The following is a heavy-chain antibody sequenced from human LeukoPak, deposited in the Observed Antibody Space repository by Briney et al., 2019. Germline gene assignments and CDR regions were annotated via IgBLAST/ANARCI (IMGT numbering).Heavy chain of an antibody. CDR2: ISGSGGST. Sequence: GGSLRLSCAASGFTSSSYAMSWVRQAPGKGLEWVSAISGSGGSTYYADSVKGRFTISRDNSKNTLYLQMNSLRAEDTAVYYCAKDRSYCSGGSCYLAPTRFDYWGQGTLVTVSS. D-gene: IGHD2-15*01. CDR3: AKDRSYCSGGSCYLAPTRFDY. V-gene: IGHV3-23*01. CDR1: GFTSSSYA. J-gene: IGHJ4*02.